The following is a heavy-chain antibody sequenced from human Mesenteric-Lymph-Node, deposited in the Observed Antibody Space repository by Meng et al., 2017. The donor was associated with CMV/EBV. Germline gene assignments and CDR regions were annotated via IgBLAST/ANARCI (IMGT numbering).Heavy chain of an antibody. CDR2: IYHSGST. CDR1: GYSISSGYY. D-gene: IGHD3-10*01. CDR3: ARHYYGSAPGY. Sequence: SETLSLTCTVSGYSISSGYYWGWIRQPPGKGLEWIGSIYHSGSTYYNPSLKSRVTISVDTSKNQFSLKLSSVTAADTAVYYCARHYYGSAPGYWGQGTLVTVSS. J-gene: IGHJ4*02. V-gene: IGHV4-38-2*02.